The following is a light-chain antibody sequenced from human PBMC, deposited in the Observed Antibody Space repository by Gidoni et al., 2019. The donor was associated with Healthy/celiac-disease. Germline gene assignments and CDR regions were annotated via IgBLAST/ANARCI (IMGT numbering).Light chain of an antibody. CDR1: QSVSSN. CDR2: GAS. Sequence: EIVMTQSPATLSVSPGERATLSCRASQSVSSNLAWYQQKPGQAPRLLIYGASTRATGIPARFSDSGSGTEFTLTISSLQSEDFAVYYCQQYNNWPLFXPXTKVDIK. CDR3: QQYNNWPL. J-gene: IGKJ3*01. V-gene: IGKV3-15*01.